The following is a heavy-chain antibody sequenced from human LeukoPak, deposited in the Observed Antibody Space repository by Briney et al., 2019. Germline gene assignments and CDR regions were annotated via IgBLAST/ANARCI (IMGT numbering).Heavy chain of an antibody. D-gene: IGHD2-15*01. CDR1: GGSINSDYY. Sequence: SQTLSLTWTVSGGSINSDYYWSWFRQSPGKGLEWIAYIYHSGNTYYNPSLKSRVTMSVDTSTNRFSLRLSYVTAADTAVYYCARRGPGYCSGGRCFGWFDSWGQGTLVTVSS. CDR3: ARRGPGYCSGGRCFGWFDS. CDR2: IYHSGNT. J-gene: IGHJ5*01. V-gene: IGHV4-30-4*01.